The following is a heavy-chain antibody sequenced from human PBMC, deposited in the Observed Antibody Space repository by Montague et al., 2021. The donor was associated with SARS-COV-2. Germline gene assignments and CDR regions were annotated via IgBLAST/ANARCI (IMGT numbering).Heavy chain of an antibody. CDR3: ARGHGIT. J-gene: IGHJ5*02. Sequence: SLRLSCAASGFTFSTSWMIWVRQVPGNGLEWVADMKPDGSEKYYVDSVKGRFTISRDNAKNSLYLQMSSLRAEGTAVYYCARGHGITWGQGTLVTVSS. CDR2: MKPDGSEK. V-gene: IGHV3-7*04. CDR1: GFTFSTSW. D-gene: IGHD1-26*01.